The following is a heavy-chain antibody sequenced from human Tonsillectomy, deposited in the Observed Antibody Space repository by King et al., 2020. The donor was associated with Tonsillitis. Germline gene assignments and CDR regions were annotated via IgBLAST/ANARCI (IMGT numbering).Heavy chain of an antibody. J-gene: IGHJ6*02. D-gene: IGHD1-1*01. CDR2: IIPILGIA. V-gene: IGHV1-69*09. CDR1: GGTFSTYG. Sequence: VQLVESGAEVKKPGSSVKVSCKASGGTFSTYGISWVRQAPGQGLEWMGRIIPILGIANYAQKLQGRVTITADKSTSTAYMELSSLRSEDTAVYYCARDGREGRATTYYYYGMDVWGQGTTVTVSS. CDR3: ARDGREGRATTYYYYGMDV.